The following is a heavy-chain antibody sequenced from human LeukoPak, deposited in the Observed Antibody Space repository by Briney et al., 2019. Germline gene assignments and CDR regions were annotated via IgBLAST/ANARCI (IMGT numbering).Heavy chain of an antibody. CDR2: IYYSGST. CDR1: GGSISSSSYY. D-gene: IGHD6-19*01. Sequence: RTSETLSLTCTVFGGSISSSSYYWGWTRQPPGRGLEWIGSIYYSGSTYYNPSLKSRVTISVDTSKNQFSLKLSSVTAADTAVYYCARLVGYSSGWYDVGVSFDYWGQGTLVTVSS. V-gene: IGHV4-39*01. CDR3: ARLVGYSSGWYDVGVSFDY. J-gene: IGHJ4*02.